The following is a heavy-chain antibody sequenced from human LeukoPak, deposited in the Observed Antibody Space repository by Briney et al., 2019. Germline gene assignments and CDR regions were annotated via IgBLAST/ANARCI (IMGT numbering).Heavy chain of an antibody. CDR1: GFTFSSYG. J-gene: IGHJ4*02. V-gene: IGHV3-30*02. CDR3: ACEFSGGSPNRQYFDY. Sequence: GGSLRLSCAASGFTFSSYGMHWVRQAPGKGLEWVAFIRYDGSNKYYADSVKGRFTISRDNSKNTLYLQMNSLRAEDTAVYYCACEFSGGSPNRQYFDYWGQGTLVTVSS. CDR2: IRYDGSNK. D-gene: IGHD2-15*01.